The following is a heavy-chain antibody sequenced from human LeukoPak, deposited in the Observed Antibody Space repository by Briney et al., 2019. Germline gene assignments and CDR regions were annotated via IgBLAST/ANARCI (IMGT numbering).Heavy chain of an antibody. V-gene: IGHV1-18*01. CDR3: ARGGLVVAATFDP. D-gene: IGHD2-15*01. CDR2: ISAYNGNT. Sequence: ASVKVSCKASGYTFTSYGISWVRQAPGQGLEWMGWISAYNGNTNYAQKFQGRVTMTRDTSTSTVYMELSSLRSEDTAVYYCARGGLVVAATFDPWGQGTLVTVSS. J-gene: IGHJ5*02. CDR1: GYTFTSYG.